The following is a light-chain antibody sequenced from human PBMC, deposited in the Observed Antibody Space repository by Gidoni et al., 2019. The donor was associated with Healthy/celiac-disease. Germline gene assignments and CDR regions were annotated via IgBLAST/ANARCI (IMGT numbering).Light chain of an antibody. J-gene: IGKJ2*01. V-gene: IGKV3-20*01. CDR2: GAS. CDR3: QQYGSSPPMYT. CDR1: QSVSRSY. Sequence: EIVLTQSPGTLSLSPGERATLSCRASQSVSRSYLAWYQQKPGQAPRLLIYGASSRATGIPDRCSGSGSGTDFTLTISRLEPEDFAVYYCQQYGSSPPMYTFGQGTKLEIK.